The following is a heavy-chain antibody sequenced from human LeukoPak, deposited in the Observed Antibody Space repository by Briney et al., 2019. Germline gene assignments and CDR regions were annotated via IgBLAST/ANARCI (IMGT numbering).Heavy chain of an antibody. J-gene: IGHJ5*02. CDR2: IRYDGSNK. V-gene: IGHV3-30*02. CDR3: ADYDFWSGYTNWFDP. CDR1: GFTFSSYG. Sequence: PGGSLRLSCAASGFTFSSYGMHWVRQAPGKGLEWVAFIRYDGSNKYYADSVKGRFTISRDNSKNTLYLQMNSLRAEDTAVYCCADYDFWSGYTNWFDPWGQGTLVTVSS. D-gene: IGHD3-3*01.